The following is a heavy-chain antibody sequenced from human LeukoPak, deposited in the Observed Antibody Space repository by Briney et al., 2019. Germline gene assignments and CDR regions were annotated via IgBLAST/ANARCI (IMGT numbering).Heavy chain of an antibody. CDR2: MKQDGSEK. Sequence: PGGSLRLSCAASGFTFSNYWLSWVRQAPGKGLEWVANMKQDGSEKYYADSVKGRFTISRDNAKNSLYLQMNSLRAEDTGVYYCARGDSSGYYYYGLDVWGQGTTVTVSS. CDR1: GFTFSNYW. D-gene: IGHD3-22*01. J-gene: IGHJ6*02. V-gene: IGHV3-7*01. CDR3: ARGDSSGYYYYGLDV.